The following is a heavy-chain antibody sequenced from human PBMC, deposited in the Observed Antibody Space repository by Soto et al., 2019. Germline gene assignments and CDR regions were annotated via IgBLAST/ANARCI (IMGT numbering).Heavy chain of an antibody. D-gene: IGHD3-16*01. Sequence: PGGSLRLSCAASGFTFSNYAMSWVRQAPEKGLEWVSVISGSGGTTYYADSVRGRFTTSSDNSKNTLYLQMNSLRAEDTAVYYCAGRLATAASLDYWGQGTLVTVSS. J-gene: IGHJ4*02. CDR2: ISGSGGTT. V-gene: IGHV3-23*01. CDR3: AGRLATAASLDY. CDR1: GFTFSNYA.